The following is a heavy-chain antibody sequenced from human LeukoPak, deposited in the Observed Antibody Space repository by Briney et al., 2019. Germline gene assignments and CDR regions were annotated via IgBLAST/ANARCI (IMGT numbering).Heavy chain of an antibody. Sequence: SETLSLTCTVSGYSISSGYYWGWIRQPPGKGLEWIGSIYHSGSTYYNPSLKSRVTISVDTSKNQFSLKLSSVTAADTAVYYCARTRRPSAAASGPTRYYYYYYYMDVWGKGTTVTVSS. CDR3: ARTRRPSAAASGPTRYYYYYYYMDV. D-gene: IGHD2-2*01. J-gene: IGHJ6*03. CDR1: GYSISSGYY. V-gene: IGHV4-38-2*02. CDR2: IYHSGST.